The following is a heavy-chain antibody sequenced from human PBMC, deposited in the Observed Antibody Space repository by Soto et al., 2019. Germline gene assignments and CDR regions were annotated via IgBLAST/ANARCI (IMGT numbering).Heavy chain of an antibody. CDR1: GYTFTSYG. CDR3: ARDVGRLHLGELSPHDY. V-gene: IGHV1-18*01. J-gene: IGHJ4*02. D-gene: IGHD3-16*02. CDR2: ISAYNGNT. Sequence: ASVKVSCKASGYTFTSYGISWVRQAPGQGLEWMGWISAYNGNTNYAQKLQGRVTMTTDTSTSTAYMELRSLRSDDTAVYYCARDVGRLHLGELSPHDYWGQGTLVTVSS.